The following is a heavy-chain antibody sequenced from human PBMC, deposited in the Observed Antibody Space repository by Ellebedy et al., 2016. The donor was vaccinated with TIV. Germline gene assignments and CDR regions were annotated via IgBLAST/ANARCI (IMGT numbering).Heavy chain of an antibody. Sequence: SVKGRFTISRDNAKNSLYLQMNSLRAEDTAVYYCTKDRRRDGFRGAFDVWGQGTMVTLSS. V-gene: IGHV3-7*04. J-gene: IGHJ3*01. CDR3: TKDRRRDGFRGAFDV. D-gene: IGHD5-24*01.